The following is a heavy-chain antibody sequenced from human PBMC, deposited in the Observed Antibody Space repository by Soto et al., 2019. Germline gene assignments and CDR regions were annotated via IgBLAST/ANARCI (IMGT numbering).Heavy chain of an antibody. CDR1: GFTFDDYT. Sequence: GGSLRLSCAASGFTFDDYTMHWVRQAPGKGLEWVSLIRWDGGSTYYADSVKGRFTISRDNSKNSLYLQMNSRRTEDTALYYCAKGVAGHIVVVTAIDYWGQGTLVTVSS. CDR2: IRWDGGST. V-gene: IGHV3-43*01. D-gene: IGHD2-21*02. CDR3: AKGVAGHIVVVTAIDY. J-gene: IGHJ4*02.